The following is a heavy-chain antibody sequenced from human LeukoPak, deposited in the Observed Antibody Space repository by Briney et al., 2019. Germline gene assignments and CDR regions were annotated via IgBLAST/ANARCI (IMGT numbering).Heavy chain of an antibody. D-gene: IGHD3-22*01. CDR1: GGSFSGYY. J-gene: IGHJ4*02. CDR3: ASPSYDSSGRTFDY. CDR2: INHSGST. V-gene: IGHV4-34*01. Sequence: PSETLSLTCAVYGGSFSGYYWSWIRQPPGKGLEWIGEINHSGSTNYNPSLKSRVTISVDTSKNQFSLKLSSVTAAGTAVYYCASPSYDSSGRTFDYWGQGTLVTVSS.